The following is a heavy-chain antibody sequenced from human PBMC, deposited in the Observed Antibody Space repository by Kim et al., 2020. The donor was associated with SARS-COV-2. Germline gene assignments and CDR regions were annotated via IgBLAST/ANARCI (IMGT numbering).Heavy chain of an antibody. CDR3: TTVSMR. Sequence: GGSLRLSCAVSGIHFSNAWFNWVRQSPGKGLEWVGRIKSETDGGTADLAAPVKGRFAISRDDSKNTLYLLMNNVKTDDSAVYYCTTVSMRWGQGTLVTVSS. J-gene: IGHJ4*02. V-gene: IGHV3-15*01. CDR1: GIHFSNAW. CDR2: IKSETDGGTA. D-gene: IGHD2-2*01.